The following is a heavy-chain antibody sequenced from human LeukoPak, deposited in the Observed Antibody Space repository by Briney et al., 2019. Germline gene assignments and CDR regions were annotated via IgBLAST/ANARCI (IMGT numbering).Heavy chain of an antibody. V-gene: IGHV1-69*04. Sequence: SVKVSCKASGGTFSSYAISWVRQAPGQGLEWMGRIIPIFGIANYAQKFQGRVTITADKSTSTAYMELRSLRSDDTAVYYCARVEIGLRYFDWLLPIDYWGQGTLVTVSS. CDR1: GGTFSSYA. CDR3: ARVEIGLRYFDWLLPIDY. D-gene: IGHD3-9*01. J-gene: IGHJ4*02. CDR2: IIPIFGIA.